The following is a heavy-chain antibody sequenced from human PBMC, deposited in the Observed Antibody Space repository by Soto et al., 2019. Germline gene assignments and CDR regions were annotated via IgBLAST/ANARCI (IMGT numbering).Heavy chain of an antibody. J-gene: IGHJ4*02. CDR1: GFTVSSNY. CDR3: ARDRPGYFFDY. V-gene: IGHV3-66*01. CDR2: IYSGGST. Sequence: EVQLVESGGGLVQPGGSLRLSCADSGFTVSSNYMSWVRQAPGKGLEWVSVIYSGGSTYYADSVKGRFTISRDNSKNTLYLQMNSLRAEDTAVYYCARDRPGYFFDYWGQGTLVTVSS.